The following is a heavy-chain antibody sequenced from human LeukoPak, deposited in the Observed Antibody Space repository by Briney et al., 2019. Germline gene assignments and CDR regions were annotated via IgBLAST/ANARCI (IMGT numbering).Heavy chain of an antibody. Sequence: GGSLRLSCAASGFTFTNYAMNWVRQAPGKGLEGVSTLSPSGPDTYYADSVKGRFTISRDIAKNTLYLQMNSLRAEDTAVYYCARRAYNWGAFDIWGQGTMVTVSS. D-gene: IGHD5-24*01. J-gene: IGHJ3*02. CDR2: LSPSGPDT. V-gene: IGHV3-23*01. CDR1: GFTFTNYA. CDR3: ARRAYNWGAFDI.